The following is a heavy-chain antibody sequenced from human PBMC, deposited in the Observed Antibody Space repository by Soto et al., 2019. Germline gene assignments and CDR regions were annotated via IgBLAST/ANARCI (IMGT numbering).Heavy chain of an antibody. Sequence: QVQLQESGPGLVKPSQTLSLTCTVSGGSISSGGYYWSWIRQHPGKGLEWIGYIYYTGSTYYNPSLTRPVTISVDPSKTQFSLKLSSVTAADTAVYYCATLYMVRGVRTFDYWGQGTLVTVSS. V-gene: IGHV4-31*01. CDR2: IYYTGST. J-gene: IGHJ4*02. CDR3: ATLYMVRGVRTFDY. CDR1: GGSISSGGYY. D-gene: IGHD3-10*01.